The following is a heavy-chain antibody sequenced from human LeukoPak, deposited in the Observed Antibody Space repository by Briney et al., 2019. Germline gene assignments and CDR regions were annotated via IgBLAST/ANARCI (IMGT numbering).Heavy chain of an antibody. V-gene: IGHV4-59*01. J-gene: IGHJ4*02. CDR2: IYYSGST. CDR3: ARALTGTTWGIDY. Sequence: SETLSLTCAVYGGSFSSYYWSWIRQPPGKGLEWIGYIYYSGSTNYNPSLKSRVTISVDTSKNQFSLKLSSATAADTAVYYCARALTGTTWGIDYWGQGTLVTVSS. CDR1: GGSFSSYY. D-gene: IGHD1-20*01.